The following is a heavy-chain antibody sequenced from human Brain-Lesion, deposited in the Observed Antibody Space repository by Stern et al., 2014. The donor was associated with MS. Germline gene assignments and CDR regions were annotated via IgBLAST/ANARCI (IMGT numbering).Heavy chain of an antibody. Sequence: VQLVQSGPGLVKPSQTLSLSCTVSGGSISSGGYYWSWIRQPAGKGLEWIGRIFNSGSTSYNPSLKIRATISIAPSKTQFSRGLNPMTAADTAVYYCARGRVVPGFQYYATDVWGQGTTVIVSS. CDR3: ARGRVVPGFQYYATDV. D-gene: IGHD2-2*01. V-gene: IGHV4-61*02. J-gene: IGHJ6*02. CDR2: IFNSGST. CDR1: GGSISSGGYY.